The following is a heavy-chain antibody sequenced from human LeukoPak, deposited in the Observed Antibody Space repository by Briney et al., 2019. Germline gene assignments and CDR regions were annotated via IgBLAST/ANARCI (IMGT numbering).Heavy chain of an antibody. Sequence: GGSLRLSCAASGFTFSSYAMSWVRQAPGKGLEWVSVIYSGGSTYYADSVKGRFTISRDNSKNTLYLQMNSLRAEDTAVYYCARVSYGSGSEWFDPWGQGTLVTVSS. CDR1: GFTFSSYA. V-gene: IGHV3-53*01. J-gene: IGHJ5*02. D-gene: IGHD3-10*01. CDR3: ARVSYGSGSEWFDP. CDR2: IYSGGST.